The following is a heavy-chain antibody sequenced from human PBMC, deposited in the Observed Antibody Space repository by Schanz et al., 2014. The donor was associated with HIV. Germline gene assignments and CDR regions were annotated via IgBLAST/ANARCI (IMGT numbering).Heavy chain of an antibody. D-gene: IGHD6-19*01. CDR3: AKEKGGSWYFFDS. J-gene: IGHJ4*02. V-gene: IGHV3-23*01. Sequence: EVQLLESGGGLVQPGGSLRLSCAASGISLTNNAMTWVRQAPGKGLEWVSTISGGGGDRYYADSVKGRFAISRDNSKDTLYLQMNGLRAEDTAVYFCAKEKGGSWYFFDSWGQGTLVTVSS. CDR2: ISGGGGDR. CDR1: GISLTNNA.